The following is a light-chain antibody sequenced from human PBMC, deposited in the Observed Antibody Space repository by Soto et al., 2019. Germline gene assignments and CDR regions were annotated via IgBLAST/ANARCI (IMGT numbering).Light chain of an antibody. V-gene: IGLV6-57*04. Sequence: NFMLTQPHSVSESPGKTVTISCTRSSGSIASNYVQWYQQRPGSAPTPVIYEDSHRPSGVPDRFSGSIDSSSNSAYLTISRLQTEDESDYSCQSFDINNVVFGGGTKLTVL. CDR1: SGSIASNY. CDR3: QSFDINNVV. CDR2: EDS. J-gene: IGLJ2*01.